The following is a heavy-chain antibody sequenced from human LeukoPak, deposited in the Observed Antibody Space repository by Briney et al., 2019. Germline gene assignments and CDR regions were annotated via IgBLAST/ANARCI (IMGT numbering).Heavy chain of an antibody. CDR2: IWYDGSNK. Sequence: GGSLRLSCAASGFTFSSYGMHWVRQAPGKGLEWVAVIWYDGSNKYYADSVKGRFTISRDNSKNTLYLQMNSLRAEDTAVYYCARDARDSGSSNYYYYGMDVWGQGTTVTVSS. CDR3: ARDARDSGSSNYYYYGMDV. CDR1: GFTFSSYG. D-gene: IGHD1-26*01. V-gene: IGHV3-33*01. J-gene: IGHJ6*02.